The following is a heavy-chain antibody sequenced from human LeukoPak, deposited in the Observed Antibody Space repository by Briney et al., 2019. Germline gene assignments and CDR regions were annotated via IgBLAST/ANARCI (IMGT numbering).Heavy chain of an antibody. V-gene: IGHV4-59*01. Sequence: PSETLSFTCTVSGGSISSYYWSWIRQPPGKGLEWIGYIYHSGSTNYNPSLKSRVTISTDTSKNQFSLKLTSVTAADTAVYYCARGGSWSDFDYWGQGTLVTVSS. J-gene: IGHJ4*02. CDR1: GGSISSYY. CDR2: IYHSGST. D-gene: IGHD6-13*01. CDR3: ARGGSWSDFDY.